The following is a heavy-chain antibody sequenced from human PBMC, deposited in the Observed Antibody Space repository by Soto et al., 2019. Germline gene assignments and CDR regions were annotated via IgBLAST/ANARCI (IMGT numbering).Heavy chain of an antibody. CDR1: GGSLSTYT. CDR3: TFDVNTGVVYFDL. V-gene: IGHV1-69*02. D-gene: IGHD2-21*01. CDR2: IIPAFDMP. Sequence: QVQLVQSGAEVKKPGSSVKLSCKASGGSLSTYTISWVRQAPGQGLEWLGRIIPAFDMPNHARKFQGRVTITADKSTDTAYMEMTRLTSEDTAVYYCTFDVNTGVVYFDLWGQGTLLTVSS. J-gene: IGHJ4*02.